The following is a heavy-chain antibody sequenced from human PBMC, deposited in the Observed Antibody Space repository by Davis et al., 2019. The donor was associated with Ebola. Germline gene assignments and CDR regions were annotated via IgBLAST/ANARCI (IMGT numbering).Heavy chain of an antibody. Sequence: SVQVSCKASGGTFSSHAISWVRQAPGHRPESTGGIIPILGPGNYGQKFQGRVTITADKSTSTAYMELSSLRYEDTAVYYCAREGGYSSGWPYFDNWGQGTLVTVSS. V-gene: IGHV1-69*06. J-gene: IGHJ4*02. D-gene: IGHD6-19*01. CDR1: GGTFSSHA. CDR2: IIPILGPG. CDR3: AREGGYSSGWPYFDN.